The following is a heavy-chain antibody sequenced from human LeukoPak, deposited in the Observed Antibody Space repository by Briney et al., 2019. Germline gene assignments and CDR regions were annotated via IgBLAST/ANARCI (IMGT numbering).Heavy chain of an antibody. CDR2: INHSGST. Sequence: SETLSLTCTVSGGSISSSSSYWGWIRQPPGKGLEWIGEINHSGSTNYNPSLKSRVTISVDTSKNQFSLKLSPVTAADTAVYYCAGLPGYYYYYYMDVWGKGTTATVSS. V-gene: IGHV4-39*07. CDR3: AGLPGYYYYYYMDV. J-gene: IGHJ6*03. D-gene: IGHD1-14*01. CDR1: GGSISSSSSY.